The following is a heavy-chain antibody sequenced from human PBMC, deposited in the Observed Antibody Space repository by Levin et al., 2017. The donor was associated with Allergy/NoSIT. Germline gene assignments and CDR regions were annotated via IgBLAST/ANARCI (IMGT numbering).Heavy chain of an antibody. CDR3: AKDGAGTYYGIDY. Sequence: PGGSLRLSCAASGFTFSSYAMTWVRQAPGKGLEWVSAISTGGTNTYYADSVKGRFTISRDNSKNTLYLDMNSLRAEDTAVYYCAKDGAGTYYGIDYWGQGTLVTVSS. J-gene: IGHJ4*02. CDR1: GFTFSSYA. CDR2: ISTGGTNT. V-gene: IGHV3-23*01. D-gene: IGHD1-26*01.